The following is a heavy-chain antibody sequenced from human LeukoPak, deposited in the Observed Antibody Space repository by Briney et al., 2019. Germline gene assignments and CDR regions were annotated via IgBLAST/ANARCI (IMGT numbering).Heavy chain of an antibody. V-gene: IGHV4-59*11. Sequence: SETLSLTCTVSGGSISSHYWSWVRQPPGKGLEWIGYIYYSGSTNYNPSLKSRVTISVDTSKNQFSLKLSSVTAADTAVYYCARGVVAVAGTGRDDYWGQGTLVTVFS. CDR3: ARGVVAVAGTGRDDY. J-gene: IGHJ4*02. CDR1: GGSISSHY. D-gene: IGHD6-19*01. CDR2: IYYSGST.